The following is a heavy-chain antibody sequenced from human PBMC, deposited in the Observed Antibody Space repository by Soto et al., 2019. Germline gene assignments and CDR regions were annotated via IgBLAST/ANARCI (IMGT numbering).Heavy chain of an antibody. J-gene: IGHJ4*02. CDR2: ISSSSTI. V-gene: IGHV3-48*02. Sequence: GGSLRLSCAASGFTFSSYSMNWVRQAPGKGLEWVSYISSSSTIYYADSVKGRFTISRDNAKNSLYLQMNSLRDEDTAVYYCARGRGITGTDNLDYWGQGTLVTVSS. CDR3: ARGRGITGTDNLDY. D-gene: IGHD1-20*01. CDR1: GFTFSSYS.